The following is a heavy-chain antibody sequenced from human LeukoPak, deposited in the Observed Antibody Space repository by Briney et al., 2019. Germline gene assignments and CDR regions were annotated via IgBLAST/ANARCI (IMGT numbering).Heavy chain of an antibody. V-gene: IGHV1-46*01. J-gene: IGHJ4*02. CDR2: INPSGGST. CDR3: ARSGDSSGYYYLPNDY. CDR1: GYTFTSYG. Sequence: GASVKVSCKASGYTFTSYGISWVRQAPGQGLEWMGIINPSGGSTSYAQKFQGRVTMTRDMSTSTVYMELSSLRSEDTAVYYCARSGDSSGYYYLPNDYWGQGTLVTVSS. D-gene: IGHD3-22*01.